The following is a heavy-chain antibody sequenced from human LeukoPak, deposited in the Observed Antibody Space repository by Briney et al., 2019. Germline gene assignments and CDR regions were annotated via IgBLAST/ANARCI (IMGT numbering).Heavy chain of an antibody. J-gene: IGHJ4*02. CDR3: AKLAPVVTESSNRDY. Sequence: PGGSLRLSCAASGFTFSSYGMHWVRQAPGKGLEWVAVISYDGSNKYYADSVKGRFTISRDNSKNTLYLQMNSLRAEDTAVYYCAKLAPVVTESSNRDYWGQGTLVTVSS. CDR2: ISYDGSNK. D-gene: IGHD4-23*01. V-gene: IGHV3-30*18. CDR1: GFTFSSYG.